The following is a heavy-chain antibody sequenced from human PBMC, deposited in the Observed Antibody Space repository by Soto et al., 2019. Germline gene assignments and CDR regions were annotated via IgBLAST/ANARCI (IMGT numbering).Heavy chain of an antibody. CDR1: GFTFSSYS. Sequence: GGSLRLSCAASGFTFSSYSMNWVRQAPGKGLEWVSYISSSSSTIYYADSVKGRFTISRDNAKNSLYLQMNSLRDEDTAVYYCARDPNQQLVTTNNWFDPWGQGTRVTLSS. V-gene: IGHV3-48*02. CDR2: ISSSSSTI. D-gene: IGHD6-13*01. CDR3: ARDPNQQLVTTNNWFDP. J-gene: IGHJ5*02.